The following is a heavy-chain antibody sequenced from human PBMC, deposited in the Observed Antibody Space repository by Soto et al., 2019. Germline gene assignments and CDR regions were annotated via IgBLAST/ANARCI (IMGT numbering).Heavy chain of an antibody. D-gene: IGHD3-22*01. CDR3: ARQRYDSSALDY. J-gene: IGHJ4*02. CDR2: IDPSDSYT. Sequence: PGESLKISCKGSGYSFTSYWISWVRQMPGKGLEWMGRIDPSDSYTNYGPSFQGHVTISADKSISTAYLQWSSLKASDTAMYYCARQRYDSSALDYWGQGTLVTVSS. CDR1: GYSFTSYW. V-gene: IGHV5-10-1*01.